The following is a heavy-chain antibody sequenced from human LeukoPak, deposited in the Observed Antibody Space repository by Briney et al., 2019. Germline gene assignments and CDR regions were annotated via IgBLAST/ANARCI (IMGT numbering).Heavy chain of an antibody. D-gene: IGHD2-15*01. CDR3: ARGGGYYPIDY. J-gene: IGHJ4*02. CDR1: GFTVNSNY. CDR2: LYSDGRT. Sequence: GGSLRLSCKASGFTVNSNYMNWVRQAPAKGLKWVSVLYSDGRTYYADSVKGRFTISRDTSKNTLYLQVNSLRAEDTAVYYCARGGGYYPIDYWGQGTLVTVSS. V-gene: IGHV3-53*01.